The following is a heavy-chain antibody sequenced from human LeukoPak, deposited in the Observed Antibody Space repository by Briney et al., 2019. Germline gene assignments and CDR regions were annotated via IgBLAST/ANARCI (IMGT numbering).Heavy chain of an antibody. CDR2: FDPGGGEI. CDR1: GYSITELS. V-gene: IGHV1-24*01. D-gene: IGHD3-9*01. Sequence: ASVKVSCKVSGYSITELSTHWVRQAPGKGLEWMGGFDPGGGEIIYEQKFQDRVTMTEDTSTDTAYMELSSLRSEDTALYYCATGTRYDLLPFWGQGTLVTVSS. J-gene: IGHJ4*02. CDR3: ATGTRYDLLPF.